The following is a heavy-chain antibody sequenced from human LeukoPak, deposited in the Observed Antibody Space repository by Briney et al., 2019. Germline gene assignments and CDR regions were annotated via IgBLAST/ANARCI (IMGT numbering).Heavy chain of an antibody. Sequence: GGSLRLSCAASGFTFSSYAMPWVRQAPGKGLEWVSTISGNGAKTYSAGSVKGRFTISRDNSKNTLYLQMNSLRAEDTALYYCAKDLGYSYGWVDYWGQGILVTVSS. CDR3: AKDLGYSYGWVDY. D-gene: IGHD5-18*01. J-gene: IGHJ4*02. V-gene: IGHV3-23*01. CDR1: GFTFSSYA. CDR2: ISGNGAKT.